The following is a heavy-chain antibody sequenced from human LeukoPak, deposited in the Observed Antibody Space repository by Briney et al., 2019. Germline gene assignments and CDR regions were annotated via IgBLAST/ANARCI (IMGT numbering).Heavy chain of an antibody. CDR3: XXXXXXXXYDILTGLFDY. CDR2: ISSSGGFI. Sequence: GGSLRLSCAASGFTFSNYNMNWVRQTPGKGLEWVSSISSSGGFIDYADSVKGRFTISRDNAKNSLYLQMNSLRAEDMALYYCXXXXXXXXYDILTGLFDYWGQGTLVTVSS. D-gene: IGHD3-9*01. J-gene: IGHJ4*02. V-gene: IGHV3-21*04. CDR1: GFTFSNYN.